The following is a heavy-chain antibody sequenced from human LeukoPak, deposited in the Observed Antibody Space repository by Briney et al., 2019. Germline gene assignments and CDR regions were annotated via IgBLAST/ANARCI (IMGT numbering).Heavy chain of an antibody. D-gene: IGHD5-12*01. CDR2: INQDGREK. V-gene: IGHV3-7*04. Sequence: GGSLRLSCAASGLGFGSFWMSWVRQAPGKGLEWVANINQDGREKDYVDSVKGRFTISRDNAKNSLCLQMNSLRAEDTAVYYCARGEGYSGHADWGQGTLVTVSS. CDR1: GLGFGSFW. CDR3: ARGEGYSGHAD. J-gene: IGHJ4*02.